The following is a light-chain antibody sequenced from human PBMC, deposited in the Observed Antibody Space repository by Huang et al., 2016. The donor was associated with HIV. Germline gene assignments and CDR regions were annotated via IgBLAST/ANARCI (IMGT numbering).Light chain of an antibody. Sequence: DVQVTQSPSSLSASAGDRVTITCQSTQDIGNYLNWYQQKPGKAPKLLIYYASNLQPAVPSRFIGSGSATRFTFTITGLQSEDIATYYCQQYDSRPYTFGQGTHLGI. CDR2: YAS. CDR3: QQYDSRPYT. CDR1: QDIGNY. J-gene: IGKJ2*01. V-gene: IGKV1-33*01.